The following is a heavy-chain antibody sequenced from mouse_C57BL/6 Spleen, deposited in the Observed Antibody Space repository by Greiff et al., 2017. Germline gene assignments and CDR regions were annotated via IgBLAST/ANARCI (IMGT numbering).Heavy chain of an antibody. CDR3: ARRNGYDERDFDY. J-gene: IGHJ2*01. Sequence: QVQLKQPGAELVKPGASVKLSCKASGYTFTSYWMQWVKQRPGQGLEWIGEIDPSDSYTNYNQKFKGKATLTVDTSSSTAYMRLSSLTSEDSAVXYCARRNGYDERDFDYWGQGTTLTVSS. D-gene: IGHD2-2*01. CDR2: IDPSDSYT. CDR1: GYTFTSYW. V-gene: IGHV1-50*01.